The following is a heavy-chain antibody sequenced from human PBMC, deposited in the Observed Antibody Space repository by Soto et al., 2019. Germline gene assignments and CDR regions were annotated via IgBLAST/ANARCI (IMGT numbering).Heavy chain of an antibody. CDR3: MRGSGWKDFDY. D-gene: IGHD3-22*01. V-gene: IGHV4-39*02. J-gene: IGHJ4*02. Sequence: SETASLAGTASAGSISSSGYYWGWIRQPPGKGLEWIGSIYYSGSTYYNPSLKSRGTISVDTSKNHFSLKLSSVTAADSGVYGGMRGSGWKDFDYWGQGTLVSVSS. CDR2: IYYSGST. CDR1: AGSISSSGYY.